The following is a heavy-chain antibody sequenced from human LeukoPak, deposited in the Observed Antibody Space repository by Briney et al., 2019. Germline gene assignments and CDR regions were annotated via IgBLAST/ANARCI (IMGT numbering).Heavy chain of an antibody. CDR2: INPNSGDT. CDR3: ARVGAGTGVPHCNWFDP. V-gene: IGHV1-2*02. Sequence: SVKDSCKASGYTFTGYYMHGVRQAPGQELEGMGWINPNSGDTNYAQKFQGRVTMTRDTSISAAFMELSRMRSDDTAVYYCARVGAGTGVPHCNWFDPWGQGSLVTVSS. J-gene: IGHJ5*02. D-gene: IGHD6-13*01. CDR1: GYTFTGYY.